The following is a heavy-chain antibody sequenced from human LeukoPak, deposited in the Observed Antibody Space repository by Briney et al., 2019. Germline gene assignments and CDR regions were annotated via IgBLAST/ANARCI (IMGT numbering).Heavy chain of an antibody. CDR3: ARDNRDYYYGMDV. J-gene: IGHJ6*02. CDR2: ISSSSTI. D-gene: IGHD3-10*01. Sequence: GGSLRLSCAASGFTFSSDSMNWVRQAPGKGREWVSYISSSSTIYYADSVKGRFTISRDNAKNSLYLQMNSLRDEDTAVYYCARDNRDYYYGMDVWGQGTTVTVS. CDR1: GFTFSSDS. V-gene: IGHV3-48*02.